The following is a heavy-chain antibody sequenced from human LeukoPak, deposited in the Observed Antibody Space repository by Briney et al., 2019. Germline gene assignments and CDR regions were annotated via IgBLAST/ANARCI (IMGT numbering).Heavy chain of an antibody. D-gene: IGHD3-10*01. CDR2: IYTSGST. CDR1: GGSISSYY. J-gene: IGHJ4*02. V-gene: IGHV4-4*07. Sequence: SETLSLTCTVSGGSISSYYWGWIRQPAGKGLEWIGRIYTSGSTNYNPSLKSRVTMSVDTSKNQFSLKLSSVTAADTAVYYCAGTRITMVRGGGFDYWGQGTLVTVSS. CDR3: AGTRITMVRGGGFDY.